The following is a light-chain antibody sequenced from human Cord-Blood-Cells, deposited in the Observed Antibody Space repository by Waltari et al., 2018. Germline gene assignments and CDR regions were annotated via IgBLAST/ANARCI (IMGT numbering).Light chain of an antibody. CDR2: DVS. Sequence: QSALTQPASVSGSPGQSITISCTGTSSDVGGYNYVSWYQQHPGKAPKLMLYDVSNRPSRVSTRFSGSKAGNSASLTISGLHAEDEADYYCSSYTSSSTPYVFGTGTKVTVL. J-gene: IGLJ1*01. V-gene: IGLV2-14*03. CDR1: SSDVGGYNY. CDR3: SSYTSSSTPYV.